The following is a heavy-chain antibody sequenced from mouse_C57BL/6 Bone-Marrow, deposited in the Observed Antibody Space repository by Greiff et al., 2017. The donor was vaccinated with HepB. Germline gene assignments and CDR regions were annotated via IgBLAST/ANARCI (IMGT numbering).Heavy chain of an antibody. Sequence: QVQLQQSGAELARPGASVKLSCKASGYTFTSYGISWVKQRTGQGLEWIGEIYPRSGNTDYNEKFKGKATLTADKSSSTAYMELRSLTSEDSAVYFCSRREKQLRLRYYLDYWGQGTTLTVSS. D-gene: IGHD3-2*02. J-gene: IGHJ2*01. V-gene: IGHV1-81*01. CDR2: IYPRSGNT. CDR3: SRREKQLRLRYYLDY. CDR1: GYTFTSYG.